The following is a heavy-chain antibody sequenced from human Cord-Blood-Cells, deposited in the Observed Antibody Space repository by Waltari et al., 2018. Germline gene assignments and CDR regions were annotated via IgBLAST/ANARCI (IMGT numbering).Heavy chain of an antibody. V-gene: IGHV6-1*01. CDR2: TYYRSKWYN. Sequence: QVQLQQSGPGLVKPSQTLSLTCAISGDSVSSNSAAWNWIRQSPSRGLEWLGRTYYRSKWYNDYSVSVKSRITINPDTSKNPFSLQLNSVTPEDMAVYYCARAGYCSSTSCYAFDIWGQGTMVTVSS. CDR3: ARAGYCSSTSCYAFDI. J-gene: IGHJ3*02. CDR1: GDSVSSNSAA. D-gene: IGHD2-2*01.